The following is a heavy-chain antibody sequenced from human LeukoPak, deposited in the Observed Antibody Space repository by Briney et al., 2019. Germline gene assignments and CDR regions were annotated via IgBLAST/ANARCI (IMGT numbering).Heavy chain of an antibody. Sequence: GGSLRLSCAASGFTFDDYAMHWVRQAPGKGLEWVSGISWNSGSIGYADSVKGRFTISRDNAKNSLYLRMNSLRAEDTALYYCAKDMGRRRYFDWLPLDYWGQGTLVTVSS. CDR1: GFTFDDYA. J-gene: IGHJ4*02. CDR2: ISWNSGSI. V-gene: IGHV3-9*01. CDR3: AKDMGRRRYFDWLPLDY. D-gene: IGHD3-9*01.